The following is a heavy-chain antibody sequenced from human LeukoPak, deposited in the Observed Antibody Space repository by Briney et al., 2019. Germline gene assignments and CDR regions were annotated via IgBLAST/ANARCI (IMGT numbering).Heavy chain of an antibody. V-gene: IGHV3-30-3*01. CDR1: GFTFSSYA. Sequence: GGTLRLSCAASGFTFSSYAMQCFRQDPPKELVWVAVISYDGSNKYYADSVKGRFTISRDNSKNTLYLQMNSLRAEDTAVYYCARSRYNWNDQINYDYYGMDVWSQGTTVTVYS. CDR3: ARSRYNWNDQINYDYYGMDV. D-gene: IGHD1-1*01. CDR2: ISYDGSNK. J-gene: IGHJ6*02.